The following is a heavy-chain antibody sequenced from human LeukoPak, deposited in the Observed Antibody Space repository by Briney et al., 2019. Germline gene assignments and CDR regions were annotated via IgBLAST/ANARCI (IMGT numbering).Heavy chain of an antibody. CDR1: GYSFTGNY. Sequence: EASVKVSCKASGYSFTGNYMHWVRQAPGQGLEWMGWINPNSGGTNYAQKFQGRVTMTRDTSISTAYMELTRLKSDDTAVYYRAGWATAKKAFDIWGQGTMVTVSS. CDR2: INPNSGGT. CDR3: AGWATAKKAFDI. V-gene: IGHV1-2*02. J-gene: IGHJ3*02.